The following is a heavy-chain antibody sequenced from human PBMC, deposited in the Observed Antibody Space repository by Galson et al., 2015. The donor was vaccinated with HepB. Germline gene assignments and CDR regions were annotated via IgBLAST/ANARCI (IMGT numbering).Heavy chain of an antibody. J-gene: IGHJ4*02. CDR3: AKSYKQLVGMSFDY. Sequence: SLRLSCAASGFTFSSYSMNWVRQAPGKGPEWVSYISSSSSTIYYADSVKGRFTISRDNAKNSLYLQMNSLRAEDTAVYYCAKSYKQLVGMSFDYWGQGTLVTVSS. CDR1: GFTFSSYS. CDR2: ISSSSSTI. D-gene: IGHD6-6*01. V-gene: IGHV3-48*01.